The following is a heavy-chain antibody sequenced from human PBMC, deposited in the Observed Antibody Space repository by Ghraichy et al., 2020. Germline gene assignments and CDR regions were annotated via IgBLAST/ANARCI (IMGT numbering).Heavy chain of an antibody. J-gene: IGHJ4*02. D-gene: IGHD3/OR15-3a*01. CDR1: GFTYNKYW. Sequence: GGSLRLSRAASGFTYNKYWMSWVRQAPGKGLEWVANMNQDGSEKYYVDSVKGRFTISRDNAKNSLYLQMNSLRAEDTAVYYCAKADWGSVDYWGQGTLVTVSS. V-gene: IGHV3-7*03. CDR3: AKADWGSVDY. CDR2: MNQDGSEK.